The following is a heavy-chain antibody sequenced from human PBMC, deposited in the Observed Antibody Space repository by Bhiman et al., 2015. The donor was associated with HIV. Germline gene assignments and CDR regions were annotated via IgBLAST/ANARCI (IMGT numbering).Heavy chain of an antibody. CDR3: ARSVIPAAPYFDS. D-gene: IGHD2-2*01. CDR1: GFTFSSYE. Sequence: EVQLVESGGGLVKPGGSLRLSCAASGFTFSSYEMNWVRQAPGKGLEWVSYISSRGTTIYYADSVKGRFTISRDNAKNSLYLQMNSLRAEDTAVYYCARSVIPAAPYFDSWGQGTLVTVSS. J-gene: IGHJ4*02. V-gene: IGHV3-48*03. CDR2: ISSRGTTI.